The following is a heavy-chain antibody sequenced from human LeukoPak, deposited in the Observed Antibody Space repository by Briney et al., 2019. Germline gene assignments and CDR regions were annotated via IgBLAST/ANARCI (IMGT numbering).Heavy chain of an antibody. Sequence: ASVKVSCKASGYTFTGYNMHWVRQAPGQGLEWMGIINPSGGTSYAQKLQGRVTMTRDTSSSTVYMELSSLTSEDTAVYYCAREGVAATGLDYWGQGTLVTVSS. V-gene: IGHV1-46*01. J-gene: IGHJ4*02. CDR2: INPSGGT. CDR1: GYTFTGYN. CDR3: AREGVAATGLDY. D-gene: IGHD6-13*01.